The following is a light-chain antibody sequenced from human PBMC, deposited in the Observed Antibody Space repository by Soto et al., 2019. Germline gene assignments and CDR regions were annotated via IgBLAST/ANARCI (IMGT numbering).Light chain of an antibody. V-gene: IGKV3-11*01. CDR1: QSVGSY. J-gene: IGKJ4*01. CDR3: QQRSNWLT. Sequence: EIVLTQSPVTLSLSPGERATLSCRASQSVGSYLAWYQQKPGQAPRLLIYDASNRATGIPARFSGSGSGTDFTLTISSLAPEDFAVYFCQQRSNWLTFGGGTKVEIK. CDR2: DAS.